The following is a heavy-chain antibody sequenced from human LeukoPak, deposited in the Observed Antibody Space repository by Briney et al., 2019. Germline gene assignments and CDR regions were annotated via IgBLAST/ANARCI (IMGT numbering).Heavy chain of an antibody. V-gene: IGHV4-59*01. D-gene: IGHD3-10*01. Sequence: SETLSLTCTVSGDSISSSYWSWIRQPPGKGLEWIGYDYYTGSSYYNPSLKNRATTSIDMSKNQFSLKLTSMTAADTAVYYCAGYCSGSYYKDFDFWGQGILVTVSS. CDR2: DYYTGSS. CDR1: GDSISSSY. CDR3: AGYCSGSYYKDFDF. J-gene: IGHJ4*02.